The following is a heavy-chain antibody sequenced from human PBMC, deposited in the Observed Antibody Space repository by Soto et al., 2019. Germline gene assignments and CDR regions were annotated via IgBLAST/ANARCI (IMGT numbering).Heavy chain of an antibody. V-gene: IGHV3-23*01. CDR1: GFTFSSYA. CDR2: ISGSGGST. CDR3: AKDAVSRDGVWLAHD. Sequence: PGGSLRLSCAASGFTFSSYAMSWVRQAPGKGLEWVSAISGSGGSTYYADSVKGRFTISRDNSKNTLYLQMNSLRVEDTAIYYCAKDAVSRDGVWLAHDWGQGTVVTVSS. J-gene: IGHJ1*01. D-gene: IGHD5-12*01.